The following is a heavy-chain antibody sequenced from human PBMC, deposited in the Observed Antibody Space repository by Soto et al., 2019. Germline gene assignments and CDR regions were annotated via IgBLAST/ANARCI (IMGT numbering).Heavy chain of an antibody. Sequence: LSLTCTVSGGSISSGDYYWSWIRQPPGKGLEWIGYIYYSGSTYYNPSLKSRVTISVDTSKNQFSLKLSSLTAADTAVYYCARSGVVVAAVNWFDPWGQGTRVTVSS. CDR2: IYYSGST. CDR1: GGSISSGDYY. D-gene: IGHD2-15*01. J-gene: IGHJ5*02. CDR3: ARSGVVVAAVNWFDP. V-gene: IGHV4-30-4*01.